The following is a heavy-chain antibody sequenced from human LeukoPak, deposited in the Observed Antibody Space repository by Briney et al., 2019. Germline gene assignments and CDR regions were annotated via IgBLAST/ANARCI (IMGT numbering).Heavy chain of an antibody. V-gene: IGHV3-53*01. CDR1: GFIVSSDS. Sequence: GGSLRLSCAASGFIVSSDSISWVRQAPGKGLDWVSIIYSGGTTNYADSVRARFTISRDNYKNTVYLQMNSLRVEDTAVYYCARATLDNWGQGTLVTVSS. J-gene: IGHJ4*02. CDR3: ARATLDN. CDR2: IYSGGTT.